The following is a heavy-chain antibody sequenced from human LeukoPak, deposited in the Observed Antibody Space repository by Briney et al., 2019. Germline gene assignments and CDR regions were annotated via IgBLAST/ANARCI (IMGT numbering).Heavy chain of an antibody. J-gene: IGHJ4*02. CDR1: GGSISSGDYY. CDR3: ARGLDGSGSYYNDY. V-gene: IGHV4-30-4*01. CDR2: IYYSGST. D-gene: IGHD3-10*01. Sequence: SQTLSLTCTVSGGSISSGDYYWSWIRQPPGKGLEWIGYIYYSGSTYYNPSLKSRVTISVDTSKNQFSLKLSSVTAADTAVYYCARGLDGSGSYYNDYWGQGTLVTVS.